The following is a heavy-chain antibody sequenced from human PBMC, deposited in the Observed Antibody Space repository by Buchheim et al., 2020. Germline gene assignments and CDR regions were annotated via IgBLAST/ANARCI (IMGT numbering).Heavy chain of an antibody. D-gene: IGHD2-21*01. Sequence: EVQLVESGGGLVKPGGSLRLSCAASGFTFSNAWMSWVRQAPGKGLEWVGRIKSKTDGGTTDYAAPVKGRFTISRDDSKKTVYLQMNSLKTEDTAVYYCTTIVGANKIYYYYYMDVWGKGTT. CDR1: GFTFSNAW. J-gene: IGHJ6*03. CDR2: IKSKTDGGTT. V-gene: IGHV3-15*01. CDR3: TTIVGANKIYYYYYMDV.